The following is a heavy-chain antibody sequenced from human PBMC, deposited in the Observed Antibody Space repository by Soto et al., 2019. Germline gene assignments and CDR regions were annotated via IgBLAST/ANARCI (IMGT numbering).Heavy chain of an antibody. Sequence: SETLSLTCTVSGGSISSGGYCWSWIRQHPGKGLEWIGYIYYSGSTYYNPSLKSRVTISVDTSKNQFSLKLSSVTAADTAVYYCARAVAGTGGYYYGMDVWGQGTTVTVSS. V-gene: IGHV4-31*03. CDR3: ARAVAGTGGYYYGMDV. CDR1: GGSISSGGYC. CDR2: IYYSGST. D-gene: IGHD6-19*01. J-gene: IGHJ6*02.